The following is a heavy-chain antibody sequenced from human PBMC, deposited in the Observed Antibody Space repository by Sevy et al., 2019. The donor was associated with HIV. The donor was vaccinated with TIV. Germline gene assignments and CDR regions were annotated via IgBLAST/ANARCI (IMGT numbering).Heavy chain of an antibody. CDR1: GFTFSSYP. V-gene: IGHV3-21*01. Sequence: GGSLRLSCAASGFTFSSYPMHWVRQAPGKGLEWVSSISGLSNYIYYADSVKGRFSISRDNTKNSVYLQMNSLRGEDTAVFYCARAVPVTDAFDIWGQGTLVTVSS. CDR3: ARAVPVTDAFDI. D-gene: IGHD6-19*01. J-gene: IGHJ3*02. CDR2: ISGLSNYI.